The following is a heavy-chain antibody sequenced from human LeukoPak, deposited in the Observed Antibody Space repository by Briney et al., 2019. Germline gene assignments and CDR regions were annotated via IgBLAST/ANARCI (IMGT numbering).Heavy chain of an antibody. V-gene: IGHV1-2*02. J-gene: IGHJ4*02. CDR2: INPNSGDT. CDR3: ALIPGGSSAFDF. CDR1: EYTFSIYH. Sequence: ASVKVSCKASEYTFSIYHIHWVRLAPGQGLEWMAWINPNSGDTNYAQKFQGRFTMTRDKSINPVYMEVNSLKFDDTAVYYCALIPGGSSAFDFWGQGTLVTVSS. D-gene: IGHD6-6*01.